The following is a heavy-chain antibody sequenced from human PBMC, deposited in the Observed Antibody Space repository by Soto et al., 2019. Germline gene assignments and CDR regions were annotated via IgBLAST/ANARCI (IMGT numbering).Heavy chain of an antibody. Sequence: PGGSLRLSCEASGFTFRNYAMIWVRQAPGKGLDWVSAIGSGGTNTYYADSVRYRFTVSRDNSKSTLYLQMHSLTAEDTALYYCAKYLVGSYTSLGAYDVWGQGTMVTVSS. CDR2: IGSGGTNT. J-gene: IGHJ3*01. D-gene: IGHD3-16*02. CDR1: GFTFRNYA. CDR3: AKYLVGSYTSLGAYDV. V-gene: IGHV3-23*01.